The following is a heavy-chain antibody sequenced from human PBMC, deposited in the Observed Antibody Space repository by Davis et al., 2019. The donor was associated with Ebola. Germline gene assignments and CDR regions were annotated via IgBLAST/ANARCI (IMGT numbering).Heavy chain of an antibody. D-gene: IGHD4-11*01. J-gene: IGHJ6*02. CDR2: INPSGGST. Sequence: ASVKVSCKASGYTFTSYYMHWVRQAPGQGLEWMGIINPSGGSTSYAQKFQGRVTMTRDTSTSTVYMELSSLRSEDTAVYYCARFDFSHSDRFYSYGMDVWGQGTTVTVSS. V-gene: IGHV1-46*01. CDR1: GYTFTSYY. CDR3: ARFDFSHSDRFYSYGMDV.